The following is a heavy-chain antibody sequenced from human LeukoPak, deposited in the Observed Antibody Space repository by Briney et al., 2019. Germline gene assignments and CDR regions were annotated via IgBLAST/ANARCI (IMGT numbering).Heavy chain of an antibody. V-gene: IGHV4-34*01. CDR3: ARGVAAAGTIWFDP. CDR1: GGSFSGYY. Sequence: SETLSLTRAVYGGSFSGYYWSWIRQPPGKGLEWIGEINHSGSTNYNPSLKSRVTISVDTSKNQFSLELSSVTAADTAVYYCARGVAAAGTIWFDPWGQGTLVTVSS. J-gene: IGHJ5*02. CDR2: INHSGST. D-gene: IGHD6-13*01.